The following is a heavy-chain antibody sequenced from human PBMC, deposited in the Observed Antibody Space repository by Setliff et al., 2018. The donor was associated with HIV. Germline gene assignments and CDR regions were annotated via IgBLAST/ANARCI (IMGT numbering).Heavy chain of an antibody. CDR1: CYSFTFYG. CDR3: ATPGVGAGAFGI. D-gene: IGHD3-10*01. Sequence: ASVKVSCKASCYSFTFYGLHWVQQAPGQGLGWLGWVSVYNGNTMYAENFQDRLTLTTDASSGTGFMELWGLRSDDAAVYYCATPGVGAGAFGIWGRGTMVTVSS. J-gene: IGHJ3*02. V-gene: IGHV1-18*04. CDR2: VSVYNGNT.